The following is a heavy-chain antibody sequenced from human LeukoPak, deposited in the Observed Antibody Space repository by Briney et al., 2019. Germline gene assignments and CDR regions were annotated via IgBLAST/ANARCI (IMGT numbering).Heavy chain of an antibody. CDR3: ARDPAYYDYVWGSYRYTLYFDY. J-gene: IGHJ4*02. V-gene: IGHV1-18*01. Sequence: ASVKVPCKASGYTFTSYGISWVRQAPGQGLEWMGWISAYNGNTNYAQKLQGRVTMTTDTSTSTAYMELRSLRSDDTAVYYCARDPAYYDYVWGSYRYTLYFDYWGQGTLVTVSS. CDR2: ISAYNGNT. D-gene: IGHD3-16*02. CDR1: GYTFTSYG.